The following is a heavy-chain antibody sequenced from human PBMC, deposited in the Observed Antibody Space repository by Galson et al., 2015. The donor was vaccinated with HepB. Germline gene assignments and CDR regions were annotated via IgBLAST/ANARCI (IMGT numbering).Heavy chain of an antibody. V-gene: IGHV4-4*02. CDR3: ARGPVSGSYYQYYYMDV. CDR1: GFTFSNYA. Sequence: SLRLSCAVSGFTFSNYAMHWVRQSPGKGLEWIGEIYHSGSTNYNPSLKSRVTISVDKSENKFSLKLSSVTAADTAVYYCARGPVSGSYYQYYYMDVWGTGTTVTVSS. D-gene: IGHD1-26*01. CDR2: IYHSGST. J-gene: IGHJ6*03.